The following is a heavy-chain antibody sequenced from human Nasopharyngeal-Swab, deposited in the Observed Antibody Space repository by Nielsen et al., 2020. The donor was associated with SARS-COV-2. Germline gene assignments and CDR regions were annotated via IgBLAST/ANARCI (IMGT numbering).Heavy chain of an antibody. D-gene: IGHD5-18*01. CDR3: ARDGIQLWLQAYYYYGMDV. Sequence: GGSLRLSCAASGFTFSDYYMSWIRRAPGKGLEWVSYISSSGSTIYYADSVKGRFTISRDNAKNSLYLQMNSLRAEDTAVYYCARDGIQLWLQAYYYYGMDVWGQGTTVTVSS. J-gene: IGHJ6*02. CDR1: GFTFSDYY. CDR2: ISSSGSTI. V-gene: IGHV3-11*01.